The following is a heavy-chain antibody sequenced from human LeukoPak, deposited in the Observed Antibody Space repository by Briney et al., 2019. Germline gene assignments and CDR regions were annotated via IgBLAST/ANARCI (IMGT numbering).Heavy chain of an antibody. Sequence: ASVKVSCKASGYTFTGYYMHWVRQAPGQGLEWMGWINPNSGGTNYAQKFQGRATMTRDTSISTAYMELSRLRSDDTAVYYCARVPAFETGRPRFDYWGQGTLVTVSS. D-gene: IGHD3-9*01. J-gene: IGHJ4*02. CDR2: INPNSGGT. CDR1: GYTFTGYY. CDR3: ARVPAFETGRPRFDY. V-gene: IGHV1-2*02.